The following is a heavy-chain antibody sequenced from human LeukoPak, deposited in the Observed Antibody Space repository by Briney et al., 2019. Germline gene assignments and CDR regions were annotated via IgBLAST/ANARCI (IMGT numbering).Heavy chain of an antibody. CDR2: ISSSSSYI. CDR1: GFTFSSYS. V-gene: IGHV3-21*01. J-gene: IGHJ3*02. CDR3: ARGSYGATVVIDAFDI. Sequence: PGGSLRLSCAASGFTFSSYSMNWVRQAPGKGLEWVSSISSSSSYIYYADSVKGRFTISRDNAKNSLYLQMNSLRAEDTAVYYCARGSYGATVVIDAFDIWGQGTMVTVSS. D-gene: IGHD4-23*01.